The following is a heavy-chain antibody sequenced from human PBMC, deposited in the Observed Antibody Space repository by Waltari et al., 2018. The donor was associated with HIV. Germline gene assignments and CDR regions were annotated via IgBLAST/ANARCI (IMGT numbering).Heavy chain of an antibody. CDR1: GFTFSSCG. V-gene: IGHV3-33*01. Sequence: QGRLGESGGGVVQPGRSLRLACAASGFTFSSCGLPWVRQAPGKGLEWMAIICDDGSNKYYGASVKGLFTISRDNSKNTLYLQMNSLRAEDTAVYYCARGIPQSNWGHYYYGMDVWGQGTTVTVSS. J-gene: IGHJ6*02. CDR2: ICDDGSNK. D-gene: IGHD7-27*01. CDR3: ARGIPQSNWGHYYYGMDV.